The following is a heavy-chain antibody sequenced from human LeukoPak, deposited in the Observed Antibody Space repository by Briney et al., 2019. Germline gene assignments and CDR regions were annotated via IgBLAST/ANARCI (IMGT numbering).Heavy chain of an antibody. D-gene: IGHD2-21*01. V-gene: IGHV4-59*13. Sequence: PSETLSLTCTVSGGSLSNYWWSWVRQPPGKGLEWIAYIYNTGSTNYTNCNPSLKSRVTISVDTSKNQFSLKVRSVTAADTAVYYCARGRSVDGGGGFDYWGQGTLVTVSS. CDR2: IYNTGST. CDR3: ARGRSVDGGGGFDY. J-gene: IGHJ4*02. CDR1: GGSLSNYW.